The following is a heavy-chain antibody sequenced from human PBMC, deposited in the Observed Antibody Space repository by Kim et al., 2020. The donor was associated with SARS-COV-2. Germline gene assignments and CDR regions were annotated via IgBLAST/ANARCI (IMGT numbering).Heavy chain of an antibody. V-gene: IGHV4-34*01. J-gene: IGHJ4*02. D-gene: IGHD5-18*01. Sequence: YTPSPKSRVTISVNTSKIQFSLKLSSVTAADTAVYYCARGGYSYGFPNDYWGQGTLVTVSS. CDR3: ARGGYSYGFPNDY.